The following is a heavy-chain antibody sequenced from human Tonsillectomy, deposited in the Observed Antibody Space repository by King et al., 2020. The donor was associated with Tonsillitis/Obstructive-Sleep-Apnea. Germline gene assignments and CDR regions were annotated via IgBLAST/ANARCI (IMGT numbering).Heavy chain of an antibody. D-gene: IGHD2-2*01. CDR1: GFTFSSYS. V-gene: IGHV3-21*01. Sequence: VQLVESGGGLVKPGGSLRLSCIASGFTFSSYSMNWVRQAPGKGLEWVSSISSSNTYIYYADSVKGRFTISRDNAKNSLFLQMNSLRAEDTAVYYCARDRGYCSGTSCYLDVFDIWGQGTMVTVSS. CDR3: ARDRGYCSGTSCYLDVFDI. J-gene: IGHJ3*02. CDR2: ISSSNTYI.